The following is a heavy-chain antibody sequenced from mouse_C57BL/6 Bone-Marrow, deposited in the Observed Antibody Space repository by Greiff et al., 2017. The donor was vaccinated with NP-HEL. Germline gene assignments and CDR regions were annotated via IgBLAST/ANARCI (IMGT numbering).Heavy chain of an antibody. CDR3: ARDGRYDYPFDY. D-gene: IGHD2-4*01. J-gene: IGHJ2*01. V-gene: IGHV7-1*01. Sequence: EVKVVESGGGLVQSGRSLRLSCATSGFTFSDFYMEWVRQAPGKGLEWIAASRNKANDYTTEYSASVKGRFIVSRDTYQSILYLQMNALRAEDTAIYYCARDGRYDYPFDYWGQGTTLTVSS. CDR1: GFTFSDFY. CDR2: SRNKANDYTT.